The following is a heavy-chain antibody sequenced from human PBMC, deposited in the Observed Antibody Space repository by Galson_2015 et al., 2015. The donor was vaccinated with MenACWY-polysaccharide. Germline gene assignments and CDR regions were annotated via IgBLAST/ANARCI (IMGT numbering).Heavy chain of an antibody. CDR2: IYWDDDK. CDR1: GFSLRTSGVG. Sequence: PALVSPTQTLTLTCTFSGFSLRTSGVGVGWIGQPPGKALEWLALIYWDDDKRYSPSLKSRLTITKDTSKNQVVLTMTNMDPVDTATYYCSHSLYDSSGYCFDYWGQGTLVTVSS. CDR3: SHSLYDSSGYCFDY. J-gene: IGHJ4*02. V-gene: IGHV2-5*02. D-gene: IGHD3-22*01.